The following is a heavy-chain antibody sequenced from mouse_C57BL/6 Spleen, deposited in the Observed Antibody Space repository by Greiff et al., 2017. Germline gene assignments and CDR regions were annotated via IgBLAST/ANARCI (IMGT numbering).Heavy chain of an antibody. CDR2: IYPSDSET. Sequence: QVQLQQPGAELVRPGSSVKLSCKASGYTFTSYWMDWVKQRPGQGLEWIGNIYPSDSETHYNQKFKDKATLAVDKSSSTAYMQLSRLTSEDSAVYYCARRGYYGDYWGQGTTLTVSS. J-gene: IGHJ2*01. CDR1: GYTFTSYW. CDR3: ARRGYYGDY. V-gene: IGHV1-61*01.